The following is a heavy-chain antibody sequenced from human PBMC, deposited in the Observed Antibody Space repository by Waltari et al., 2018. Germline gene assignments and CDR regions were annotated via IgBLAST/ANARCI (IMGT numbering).Heavy chain of an antibody. V-gene: IGHV3-7*01. J-gene: IGHJ4*02. CDR2: IGPDGSDK. D-gene: IGHD1-1*01. CDR1: AFTLSRFW. CDR3: VGWNDPINS. Sequence: EAQLVQSGGGLAQPGGSLTRSCGASAFTLSRFWMTWIRQAPGQGLQLVAHIGPDGSDKYYVDSVKGRFTISRDNAENSLLLQMSSLRVEDTALYYCVGWNDPINSWGQGTLVAVSS.